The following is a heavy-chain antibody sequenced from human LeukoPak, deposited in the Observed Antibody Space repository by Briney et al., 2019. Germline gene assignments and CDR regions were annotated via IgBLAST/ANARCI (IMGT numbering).Heavy chain of an antibody. CDR3: AELGITMIGGV. Sequence: GGSLRLSCAASGFTFSDYFMSWIRQAPGKGLEWVSYISSGSIIYYADSVKGRFTISRDNAKNSLYLQMNSLRAEDTAVYYCAELGITMIGGVWGKGTTVTISS. CDR1: GFTFSDYF. D-gene: IGHD3-10*02. V-gene: IGHV3-69-1*02. CDR2: ISSGSII. J-gene: IGHJ6*04.